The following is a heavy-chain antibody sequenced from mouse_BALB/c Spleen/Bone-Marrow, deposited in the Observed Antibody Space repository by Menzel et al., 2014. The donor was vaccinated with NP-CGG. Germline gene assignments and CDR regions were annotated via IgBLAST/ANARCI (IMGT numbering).Heavy chain of an antibody. CDR2: INPSNGGT. CDR1: GYTFTNYY. J-gene: IGHJ4*01. V-gene: IGHV1S81*02. Sequence: QVQLQQPGAELVKPGASVKLSCKASGYTFTNYYIYWVKQRPGQGLEWIVGINPSNGGTKFNEKFKNKATLTIDKSSSSAFIQLSSLASEDSAVYYCSGHYFSTPYYAMDYWGQGTSVTVSS. D-gene: IGHD1-2*01. CDR3: SGHYFSTPYYAMDY.